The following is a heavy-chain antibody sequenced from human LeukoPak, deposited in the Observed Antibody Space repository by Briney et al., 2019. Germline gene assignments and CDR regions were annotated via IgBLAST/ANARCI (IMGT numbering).Heavy chain of an antibody. CDR3: ARHWTYYDYVWGSYRPYYFDY. CDR1: GGSFSGYY. CDR2: INHSGST. V-gene: IGHV4-34*01. Sequence: PSETLSLTCAVYGGSFSGYYWSWIRQPPGKGLEWIGEINHSGSTNYNPSLKGRVTISVDPSKNQFSLKLSSVTAADTAVYYCARHWTYYDYVWGSYRPYYFDYWGQGTLVTVSS. J-gene: IGHJ4*02. D-gene: IGHD3-16*02.